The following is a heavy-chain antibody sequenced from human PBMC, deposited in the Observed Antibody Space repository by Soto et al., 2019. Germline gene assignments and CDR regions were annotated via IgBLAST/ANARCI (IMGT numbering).Heavy chain of an antibody. V-gene: IGHV3-23*01. CDR1: EFTFSSYA. J-gene: IGHJ3*01. CDR3: ARGFGELLFHAFDV. Sequence: ELQLLESGGGLVRPGGSLRLSCAASEFTFSSYAMSWVRQAPGKGLEWVSVIGSNGGSTYYADSVKGRFTISRDNSKNTLYLQVNSLRAEDTAVYYCARGFGELLFHAFDVWGQGTMVTVSS. D-gene: IGHD3-10*01. CDR2: IGSNGGST.